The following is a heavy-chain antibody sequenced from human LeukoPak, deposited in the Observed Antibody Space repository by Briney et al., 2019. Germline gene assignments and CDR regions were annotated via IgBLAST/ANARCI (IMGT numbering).Heavy chain of an antibody. Sequence: GGSLRLSCAASGFTFSSYAMSWVRQAPGKGLEWVSGISGSGGSTYYADSVEGRFTISRDNSKNTLYLQMNSLRAEDTAVYYCAKEGYYGSGSYFDYWGQGTLVTVSS. D-gene: IGHD3-10*01. J-gene: IGHJ4*02. CDR2: ISGSGGST. CDR1: GFTFSSYA. V-gene: IGHV3-23*01. CDR3: AKEGYYGSGSYFDY.